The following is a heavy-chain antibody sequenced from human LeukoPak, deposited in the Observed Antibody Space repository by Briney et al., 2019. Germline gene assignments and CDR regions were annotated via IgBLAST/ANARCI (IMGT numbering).Heavy chain of an antibody. CDR3: ARTAGWPQYYFDY. Sequence: SETLSLTCTVSGGSISSSSYYRGWIRQPPGKGLEWIGSIYYSGSTYYNPSLRSRVTISVDTSKNQFSLKLSSVTAADTAVYYCARTAGWPQYYFDYWGQGTLVTVSS. CDR1: GGSISSSSYY. V-gene: IGHV4-39*01. D-gene: IGHD2-15*01. CDR2: IYYSGST. J-gene: IGHJ4*02.